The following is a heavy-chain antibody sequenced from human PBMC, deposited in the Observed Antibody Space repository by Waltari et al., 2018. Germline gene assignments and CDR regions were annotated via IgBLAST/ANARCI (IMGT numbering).Heavy chain of an antibody. Sequence: EVQLVESGGGLVQTGGSLKIACLDSGVTVCDSTIYWVRQASGKGLEWVGRIRSKANSYATAYAASVKGRFTISRDDSKNTAYLQMNSLKTEDTAVYYCTSTPLAGYWGQGSLVTVSS. V-gene: IGHV3-73*01. CDR3: TSTPLAGY. CDR2: IRSKANSYAT. J-gene: IGHJ4*02. CDR1: GVTVCDST. D-gene: IGHD3-16*01.